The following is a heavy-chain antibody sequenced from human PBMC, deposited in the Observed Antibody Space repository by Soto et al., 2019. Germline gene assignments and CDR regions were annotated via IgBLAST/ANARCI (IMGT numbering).Heavy chain of an antibody. Sequence: SETLSLTCTVSGGSTSSYYWSWIRQPPGKGLEWIGYIYYSGSTNYNPSLKSRVTISVDTSKNQFSLKLSSVTAADTAVYYCARGSEMITFGGVIVNPLFDYWGQGTLVTVSS. J-gene: IGHJ4*02. D-gene: IGHD3-16*02. CDR1: GGSTSSYY. V-gene: IGHV4-59*08. CDR3: ARGSEMITFGGVIVNPLFDY. CDR2: IYYSGST.